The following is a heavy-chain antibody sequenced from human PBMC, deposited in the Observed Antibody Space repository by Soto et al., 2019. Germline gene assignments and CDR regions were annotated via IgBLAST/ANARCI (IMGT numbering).Heavy chain of an antibody. V-gene: IGHV3-33*01. CDR3: ASDGGSSSSPFYGMDV. D-gene: IGHD6-6*01. CDR1: GFTFSSYG. Sequence: QVQLVESGGGVVQPGRSLRLSCAASGFTFSSYGMHWVRQAPGKGLEWVAVIGYDGSNKYYADSVKGRFTISRDNSKNTLYLQMNSLRAEDTAVYYCASDGGSSSSPFYGMDVWGKGTTVTVSS. J-gene: IGHJ6*04. CDR2: IGYDGSNK.